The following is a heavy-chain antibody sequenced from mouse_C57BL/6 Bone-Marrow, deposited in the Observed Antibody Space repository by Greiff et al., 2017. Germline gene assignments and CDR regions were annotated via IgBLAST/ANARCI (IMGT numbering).Heavy chain of an antibody. D-gene: IGHD4-1*02. CDR1: GFTFSNYW. Sequence: EVKVEESGGGLVQPGGSMKLSCVASGFTFSNYWMNWVRQSPEKGLEWVAQIRLKSDNYATHYAESVKGRFTISRDDSKSSVYLQMNNLRAEDTGIYYCTGQLGRVYYFDYWGQGTTLTVSS. CDR3: TGQLGRVYYFDY. J-gene: IGHJ2*01. V-gene: IGHV6-3*01. CDR2: IRLKSDNYAT.